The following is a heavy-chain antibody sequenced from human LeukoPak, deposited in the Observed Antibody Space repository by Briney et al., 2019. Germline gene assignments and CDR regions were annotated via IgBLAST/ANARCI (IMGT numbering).Heavy chain of an antibody. CDR3: AGGAEVYFDY. V-gene: IGHV4-59*08. CDR1: GGSISSYY. D-gene: IGHD3-16*01. Sequence: SETLSLTCTVSGGSISSYYWSWIRQPPGKGLEWIGYIYYSGSTNYNPSLKSRVTISVDTSKNQFSLKLSSVTAADTAVYYCAGGAEVYFDYWGQGTLVTVSS. CDR2: IYYSGST. J-gene: IGHJ4*02.